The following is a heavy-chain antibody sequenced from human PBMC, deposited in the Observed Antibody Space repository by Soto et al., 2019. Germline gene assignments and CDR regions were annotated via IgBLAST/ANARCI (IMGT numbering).Heavy chain of an antibody. J-gene: IGHJ4*02. V-gene: IGHV1-18*01. CDR2: ISAYNGNT. Sequence: ASVKVSCKASGYTFTSYGISWVRQAPGQGLEWMGWISAYNGNTNYAQKLQGRVTMTTDTSTSTAYMELRGLRSDDTAVYYCARDSHYYDSSGPQGYWGQGTLVTVSS. CDR3: ARDSHYYDSSGPQGY. D-gene: IGHD3-22*01. CDR1: GYTFTSYG.